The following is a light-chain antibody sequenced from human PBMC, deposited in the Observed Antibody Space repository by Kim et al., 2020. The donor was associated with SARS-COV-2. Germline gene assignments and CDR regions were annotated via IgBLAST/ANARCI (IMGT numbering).Light chain of an antibody. CDR2: EVS. CDR3: CSYANSNTPRV. V-gene: IGLV2-23*02. J-gene: IGLJ3*02. Sequence: SIPISCTGTSTDVGRYNLVSWYQQYPGKAPKLMIYEVSKRPSGVSNRFSGSKSGNTASLTISGLQAEDEADYYCCSYANSNTPRVFGVGTKVTVL. CDR1: STDVGRYNL.